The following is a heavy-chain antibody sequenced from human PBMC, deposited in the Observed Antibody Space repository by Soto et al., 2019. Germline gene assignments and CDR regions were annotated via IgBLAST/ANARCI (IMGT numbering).Heavy chain of an antibody. D-gene: IGHD1-26*01. CDR3: ARISLGPAPTDAFDI. Sequence: QVQLVQSGTEVKKPGASVKVSCKASGYTFTKFGISWVRQAPGQGLEWLGWLSTYKEDRNYAQRVQDRVSMTADTSSSNVYMELKTLISDDTAVYYCARISLGPAPTDAFDIWGQGTMVTVSS. CDR1: GYTFTKFG. V-gene: IGHV1-18*01. CDR2: LSTYKEDR. J-gene: IGHJ3*02.